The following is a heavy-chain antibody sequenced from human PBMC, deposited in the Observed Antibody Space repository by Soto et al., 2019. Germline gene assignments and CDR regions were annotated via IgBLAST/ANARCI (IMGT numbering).Heavy chain of an antibody. Sequence: SVKVSCKASGGTFSSYAISWVRQAPGQGLEWMGGIIPIFGTANYAQKFQGRVTITADESTSTAYMELSSLRSEDTAVYYCASPNYYYYYYGMDVWGQGTTVTVSS. CDR2: IIPIFGTA. CDR1: GGTFSSYA. V-gene: IGHV1-69*13. CDR3: ASPNYYYYYYGMDV. J-gene: IGHJ6*02.